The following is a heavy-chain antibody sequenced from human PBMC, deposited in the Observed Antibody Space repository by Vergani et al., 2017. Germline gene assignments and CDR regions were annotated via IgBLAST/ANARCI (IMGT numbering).Heavy chain of an antibody. Sequence: QVQLVQSGAEVKKPGASVKVSCKASGYTFTGYYMHWVRQAPGQGLEWMGWINPNSGGTNYAQKFQGRVTMTRDTSISTAYMELSRLRSEDTAVYYCASYGTGYSYGYGAERAPFDYWGQGTLVTVSS. CDR2: INPNSGGT. D-gene: IGHD5-18*01. CDR3: ASYGTGYSYGYGAERAPFDY. CDR1: GYTFTGYY. J-gene: IGHJ4*02. V-gene: IGHV1-2*02.